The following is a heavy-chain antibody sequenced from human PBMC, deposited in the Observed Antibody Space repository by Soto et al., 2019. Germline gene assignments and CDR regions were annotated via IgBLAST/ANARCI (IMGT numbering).Heavy chain of an antibody. D-gene: IGHD2-15*01. Sequence: ASVKVSCKASGYTFTSYDINWVRQATGQGLEWMGWMNPNSGNTGYAQKFQGRVTMTRNTSISKAYMELSSLRSEDTAGYYCASGGGGYCSGGSCSNYYYYYMDVWGKGTTVTVSS. CDR3: ASGGGGYCSGGSCSNYYYYYMDV. V-gene: IGHV1-8*01. CDR1: GYTFTSYD. CDR2: MNPNSGNT. J-gene: IGHJ6*03.